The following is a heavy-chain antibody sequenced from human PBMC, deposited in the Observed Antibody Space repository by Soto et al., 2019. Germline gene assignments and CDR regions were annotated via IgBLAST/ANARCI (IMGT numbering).Heavy chain of an antibody. CDR2: INSDGSST. J-gene: IGHJ4*02. Sequence: QPGGSLRLSCAASGFTFSSYWMHWVRQAPGKGLVWVSRINSDGSSTSYADSVKGRFTISRDNAKNTLYLQMNSLRAEDTAVYYCARDPRFYGSGSYAHFDYWGQGTLVTVSS. CDR1: GFTFSSYW. D-gene: IGHD3-10*01. CDR3: ARDPRFYGSGSYAHFDY. V-gene: IGHV3-74*01.